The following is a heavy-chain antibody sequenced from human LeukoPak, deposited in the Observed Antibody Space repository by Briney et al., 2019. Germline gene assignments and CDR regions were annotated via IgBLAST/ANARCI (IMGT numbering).Heavy chain of an antibody. CDR1: GFTFGEYA. CDR3: TRDLERRGIAVAGLDY. CDR2: IRSKAYGGTT. D-gene: IGHD6-19*01. J-gene: IGHJ4*02. V-gene: IGHV3-49*03. Sequence: GRSLRLSCTAAGFTFGEYAMSWFRQAPGKGLERVGFIRSKAYGGTTEYAASVKGRFTISRDDSKSIAYLQMNSLTTEDTAVYYCTRDLERRGIAVAGLDYWGQGTLVTVSS.